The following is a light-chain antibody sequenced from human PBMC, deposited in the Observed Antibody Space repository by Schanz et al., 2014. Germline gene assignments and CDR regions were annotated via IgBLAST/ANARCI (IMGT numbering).Light chain of an antibody. CDR2: DNN. CDR3: GTWDNSLSAGV. J-gene: IGLJ3*02. CDR1: SSDIGSHY. Sequence: QSVLTQPPSVSAAPGQKVTISCSGSSSDIGSHYVSWYQQLPGAAPKLLIYDNNERPSGIPDRFSGSKSGTSVTLGITGLQTGDEADYYCGTWDNSLSAGVFGGGTKLTVL. V-gene: IGLV1-51*01.